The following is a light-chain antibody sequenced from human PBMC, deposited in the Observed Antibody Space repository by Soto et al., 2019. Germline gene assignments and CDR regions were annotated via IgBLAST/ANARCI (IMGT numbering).Light chain of an antibody. Sequence: QAVVTQPPSVSGAPGQRVTISCTGSSSNIGAGYDVHWYQQVPGTAPKLLIYRNDDRPSGVRDRFSGSKSGTSASLAITGLQAEDEADYYCQSYDSSLSVVFGGGTKLTVL. CDR3: QSYDSSLSVV. V-gene: IGLV1-40*01. J-gene: IGLJ2*01. CDR2: RND. CDR1: SSNIGAGYD.